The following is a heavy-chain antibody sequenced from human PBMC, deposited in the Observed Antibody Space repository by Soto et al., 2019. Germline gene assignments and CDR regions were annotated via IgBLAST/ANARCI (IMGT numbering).Heavy chain of an antibody. CDR3: ASQYSSSSRGWFDP. CDR2: IYYSGST. D-gene: IGHD6-6*01. J-gene: IGHJ5*02. CDR1: GGSISSGGYY. V-gene: IGHV4-31*03. Sequence: SETLSLTCTVSGGSISSGGYYWSWIRQHPGKGLEWIGYIYYSGSTYYNPSLKSRVTISVDTSKNQFSLKLSSVTAAGTAVYYCASQYSSSSRGWFDPWGQGTLVTVSS.